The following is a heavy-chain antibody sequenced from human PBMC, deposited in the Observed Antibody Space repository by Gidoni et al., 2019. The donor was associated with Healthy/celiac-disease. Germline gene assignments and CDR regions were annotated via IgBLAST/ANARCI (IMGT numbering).Heavy chain of an antibody. CDR2: INPNSGGT. Sequence: QVQLVQSGAEVTKPGASVKVSCKASGYTFTGYYMHWVRQAPGQGLEWMGWINPNSGGTNYAQKFQGRVTMTRDTSISTAYMELSRLRSDDTSVYYCAREQTGRVVVPAAILTYYGMDVWGQGTTVTVSS. V-gene: IGHV1-2*02. CDR1: GYTFTGYY. D-gene: IGHD2-2*01. J-gene: IGHJ6*02. CDR3: AREQTGRVVVPAAILTYYGMDV.